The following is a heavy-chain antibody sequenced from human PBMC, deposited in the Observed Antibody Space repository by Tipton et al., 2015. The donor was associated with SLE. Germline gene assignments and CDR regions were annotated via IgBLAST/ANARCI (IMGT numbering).Heavy chain of an antibody. Sequence: TLSLTCTVSDGSIRDYYWTWIRQPAGEGLEWIGRIYASGSTNYNPSLRSRAAMSVDTSKNQFSLRLNSVTAADTAVHYCARQNSDWYFDLWGRGTVITVSS. CDR1: DGSIRDYY. CDR2: IYASGST. V-gene: IGHV4-4*07. J-gene: IGHJ2*01. D-gene: IGHD4-23*01. CDR3: ARQNSDWYFDL.